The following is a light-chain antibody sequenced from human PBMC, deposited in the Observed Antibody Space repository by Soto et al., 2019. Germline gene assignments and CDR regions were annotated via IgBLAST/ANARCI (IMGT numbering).Light chain of an antibody. CDR2: AAS. Sequence: DIQLTQSPSFLSASVGDRVTITCRASQGIRSYLAWYQQKPGKAPKLLIYAASTLQSGVPSRFSCSGSGTEFTLTISSLQPEDFATYYWQQLNSYPLTFGGGTKVEIK. CDR3: QQLNSYPLT. V-gene: IGKV1-9*01. CDR1: QGIRSY. J-gene: IGKJ4*01.